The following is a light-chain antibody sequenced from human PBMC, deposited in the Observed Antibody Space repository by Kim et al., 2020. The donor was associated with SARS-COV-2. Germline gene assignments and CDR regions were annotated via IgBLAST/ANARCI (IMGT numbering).Light chain of an antibody. J-gene: IGKJ4*01. CDR2: GAF. CDR3: QHYNSY. V-gene: IGKV1-5*01. CDR1: QSISSW. Sequence: TLSATVGDRVTIPCRASQSISSWLAWYQQKPGKVPKLLIYGAFNLESGVPSRFSGSGSGTEFTLTISSLQPEDSATYYCQHYNSYFGGGTKVDIK.